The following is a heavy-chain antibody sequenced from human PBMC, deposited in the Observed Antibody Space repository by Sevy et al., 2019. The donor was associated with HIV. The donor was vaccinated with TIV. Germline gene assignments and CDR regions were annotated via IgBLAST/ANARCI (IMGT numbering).Heavy chain of an antibody. J-gene: IGHJ4*02. Sequence: GGSLRLSCAASGFIFNSYAMSWVRQAPGKGLEWVSSISGSGGSTYYADSVKGRFTISRDNFRKMVDLQVNTLRAEDTAVYYWAKGYGSGSPPDYWGQGTLVTVSS. V-gene: IGHV3-23*01. CDR1: GFIFNSYA. CDR2: ISGSGGST. CDR3: AKGYGSGSPPDY. D-gene: IGHD3-10*01.